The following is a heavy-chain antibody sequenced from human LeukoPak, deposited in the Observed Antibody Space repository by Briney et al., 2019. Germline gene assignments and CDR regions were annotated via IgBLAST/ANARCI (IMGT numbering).Heavy chain of an antibody. Sequence: PGRSLRLSCAASGFTFDDYAMHWVRQAPGKGLEWVSGISWNSGSIGYADSVKGRFTISRDNAKNSLYLQMDSLRAEDTALYYCAKRQWLVDAFDIWGQGIMVTVSS. V-gene: IGHV3-9*01. CDR1: GFTFDDYA. D-gene: IGHD6-19*01. J-gene: IGHJ3*02. CDR3: AKRQWLVDAFDI. CDR2: ISWNSGSI.